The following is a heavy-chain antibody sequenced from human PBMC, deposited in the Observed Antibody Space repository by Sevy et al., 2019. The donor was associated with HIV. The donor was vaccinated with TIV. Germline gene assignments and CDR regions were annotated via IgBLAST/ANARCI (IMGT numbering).Heavy chain of an antibody. Sequence: GGSLRLSCAASGFTFSNHGMHWVRQAPGKGLEWVAFIRYDGSNEYYGDSVKGRFPIPRHNSKDTLYLQMNSQRPEDTAVYFCAKDRKVLLVVYAIPFDVFDIWGHGTMVTVSS. CDR3: AKDRKVLLVVYAIPFDVFDI. J-gene: IGHJ3*02. CDR2: IRYDGSNE. D-gene: IGHD2-8*02. V-gene: IGHV3-30*02. CDR1: GFTFSNHG.